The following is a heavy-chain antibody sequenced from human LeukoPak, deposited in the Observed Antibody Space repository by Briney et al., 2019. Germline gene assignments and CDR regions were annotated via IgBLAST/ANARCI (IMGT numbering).Heavy chain of an antibody. CDR1: GFTFSSYA. CDR2: ISGSGGST. J-gene: IGHJ4*02. Sequence: GGSLRLSCAASGFTFSSYAMSWVRQAPGKGLEWVSAISGSGGSTYYADSVEGRFTISRDDSKNTVYLQMNTLRAEDTAVYYCARGGVNYWNPRYWGQGTLVTVSS. CDR3: ARGGVNYWNPRY. D-gene: IGHD1-1*01. V-gene: IGHV3-23*01.